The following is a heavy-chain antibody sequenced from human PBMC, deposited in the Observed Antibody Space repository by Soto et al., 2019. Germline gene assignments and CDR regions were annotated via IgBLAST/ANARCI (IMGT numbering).Heavy chain of an antibody. CDR2: IKSKTDGGTT. D-gene: IGHD3-9*01. CDR1: GFTFSNAW. CDR3: TTALTHCDFWSGSSYYDILTDDAFDI. Sequence: PGGSLRLSCAASGFTFSNAWMSWVRQAPGKGLEWVGRIKSKTDGGTTDYAAPVKGRFTISRDDSKNTLYLQMNSLKTEDTAVYYCTTALTHCDFWSGSSYYDILTDDAFDIWGQGTMVPVSS. V-gene: IGHV3-15*01. J-gene: IGHJ3*02.